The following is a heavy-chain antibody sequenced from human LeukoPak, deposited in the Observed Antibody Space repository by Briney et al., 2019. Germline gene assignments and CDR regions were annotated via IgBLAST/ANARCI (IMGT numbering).Heavy chain of an antibody. CDR1: GYTFTSYG. J-gene: IGHJ4*02. CDR2: ISTYNGNT. D-gene: IGHD2-2*01. V-gene: IGHV1-18*01. Sequence: ASVKVSCKASGYTFTSYGISWVRQAPGQVLEWMGWISTYNGNTNYAQKFQGRVTMTRDTSISTAYMELSRLRSDDTAVYYCARECKKASCPSYWGQGTLVTVSS. CDR3: ARECKKASCPSY.